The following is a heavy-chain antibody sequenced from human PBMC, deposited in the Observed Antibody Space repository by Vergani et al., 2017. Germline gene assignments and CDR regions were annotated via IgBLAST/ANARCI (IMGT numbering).Heavy chain of an antibody. CDR3: ARDTRSSGWYHNYYYYYMDV. Sequence: AASGFTYSSYAIHWVRQAPGKGLEWVAVISYDGSKKYYVDSVKGRFTFSRDNSKSTLYLQMNSLRAEDTAVYYCARDTRSSGWYHNYYYYYMDVWGKGTTVTVSS. CDR2: ISYDGSKK. J-gene: IGHJ6*03. CDR1: GFTYSSYA. V-gene: IGHV3-30*04. D-gene: IGHD6-19*01.